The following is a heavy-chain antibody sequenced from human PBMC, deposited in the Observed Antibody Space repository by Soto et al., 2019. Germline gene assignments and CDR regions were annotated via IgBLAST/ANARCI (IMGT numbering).Heavy chain of an antibody. D-gene: IGHD3-10*01. J-gene: IGHJ1*01. Sequence: SQTLSLTCAISGDSVSSNSAAWNWIRQSPGRGLEWLGRTYYRSKWYYEYALSVKSRITITPDTSRNQFSLQLSSVTPEDTAGYYCTRHRGRLGHWGQGTLVTVAS. CDR3: TRHRGRLGH. V-gene: IGHV6-1*01. CDR2: TYYRSKWYY. CDR1: GDSVSSNSAA.